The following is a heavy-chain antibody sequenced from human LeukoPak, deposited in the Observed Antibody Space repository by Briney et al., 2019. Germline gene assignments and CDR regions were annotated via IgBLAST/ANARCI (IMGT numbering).Heavy chain of an antibody. CDR3: ARHLSGVTGYTYGRGIDY. CDR1: GFSFSTYG. CDR2: IYSGGST. D-gene: IGHD5-18*01. V-gene: IGHV3-66*04. J-gene: IGHJ4*02. Sequence: GGSLRLSCAASGFSFSTYGMHWVRQAPGKGLEWVSVIYSGGSTYYADSVKGRFTISRDNAKTSLYLQMNSLRAEDTAVYYCARHLSGVTGYTYGRGIDYWGQGTLVTVSS.